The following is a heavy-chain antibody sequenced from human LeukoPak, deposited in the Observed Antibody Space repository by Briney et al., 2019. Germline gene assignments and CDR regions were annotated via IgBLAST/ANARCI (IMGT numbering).Heavy chain of an antibody. J-gene: IGHJ4*02. CDR3: ARRGYYDSSGYFDY. D-gene: IGHD3-22*01. V-gene: IGHV3-23*01. CDR2: LSGSGHST. CDR1: GFTFSNYA. Sequence: HSGGSLRLSCAASGFTFSNYAMSWVRQAPGKGLEWVSGLSGSGHSTYYADSAKGRFTISRDNSKNTLYLQMNSLRAEDTAVYYCARRGYYDSSGYFDYWGQGTLVTVSS.